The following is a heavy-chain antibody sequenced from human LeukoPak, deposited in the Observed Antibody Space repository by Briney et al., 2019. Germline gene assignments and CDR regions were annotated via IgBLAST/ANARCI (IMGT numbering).Heavy chain of an antibody. J-gene: IGHJ6*02. V-gene: IGHV1-8*01. CDR1: GYTFTSYD. CDR2: MNPNSGNT. Sequence: ASVKVTCKGSGYTFTSYDIHWVRQATGQGLEWMGFMNPNSGNTGYAQKFQGRVTMSRNTSVSTPYMELSSQRSEDTAVYYCARKEDGSIFGVVISYYDYGMDVWGQGTTVTVSS. D-gene: IGHD3-3*01. CDR3: ARKEDGSIFGVVISYYDYGMDV.